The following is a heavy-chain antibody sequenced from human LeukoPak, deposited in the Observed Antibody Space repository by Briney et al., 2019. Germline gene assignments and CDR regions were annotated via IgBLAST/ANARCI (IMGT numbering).Heavy chain of an antibody. Sequence: PERSLRLSCAASEFTFSSYGMHWVRQAPGKGLEWVAVISYDGSNKYYADSVKGRLTISRDNSKNTLYLQMNSLRAEDTGVYYCAKDGPHYYGSGSYYNYFYGMDVWGQGTTVTVSS. CDR2: ISYDGSNK. D-gene: IGHD3-10*01. CDR1: EFTFSSYG. J-gene: IGHJ6*02. V-gene: IGHV3-30*18. CDR3: AKDGPHYYGSGSYYNYFYGMDV.